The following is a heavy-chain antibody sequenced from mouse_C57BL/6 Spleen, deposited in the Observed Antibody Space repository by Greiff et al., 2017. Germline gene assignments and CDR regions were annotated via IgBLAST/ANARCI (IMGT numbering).Heavy chain of an antibody. D-gene: IGHD2-2*01. CDR2: IYPYNGVS. Sequence: VHVKQSGPELVKPGASVKISCKASGYSFTGYYMHWVKQSHGNILDWIGYIYPYNGVSSYNQKFKGKATLTVDKSSSTAYMELRSLTSEDSAVYYCARSGDLGYGAMDYWGQGTSVTVSS. J-gene: IGHJ4*01. V-gene: IGHV1-31*01. CDR1: GYSFTGYY. CDR3: ARSGDLGYGAMDY.